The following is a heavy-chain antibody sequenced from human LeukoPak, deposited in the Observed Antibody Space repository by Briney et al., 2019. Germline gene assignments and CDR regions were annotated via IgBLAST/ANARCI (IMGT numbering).Heavy chain of an antibody. Sequence: SETLSLTCTVSGVSISSSSYYWGWIRQPPGKGLEWIGSIYYSGSTYYNPSLKSRVTISVDTSKNQFSLKLSSVTAADTAVYYCGREKDDDSVYWGQGTLVTVSS. CDR3: GREKDDDSVY. J-gene: IGHJ4*02. V-gene: IGHV4-39*02. CDR2: IYYSGST. D-gene: IGHD3-3*01. CDR1: GVSISSSSYY.